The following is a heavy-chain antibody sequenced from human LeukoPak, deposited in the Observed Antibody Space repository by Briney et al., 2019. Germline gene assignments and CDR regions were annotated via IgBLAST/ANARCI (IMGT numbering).Heavy chain of an antibody. CDR3: ARHLYSGYSDDDAFDI. CDR2: IYYSGST. Sequence: SETLSLTCTVSGGSISSSSYYWGWIRQPPGKGLEWIGSIYYSGSTYYNPSLKSRVTISVDTSKNQFSLKLSSVTAADTAVYYCARHLYSGYSDDDAFDIWGQGTMVTDSS. V-gene: IGHV4-39*01. J-gene: IGHJ3*02. D-gene: IGHD5-12*01. CDR1: GGSISSSSYY.